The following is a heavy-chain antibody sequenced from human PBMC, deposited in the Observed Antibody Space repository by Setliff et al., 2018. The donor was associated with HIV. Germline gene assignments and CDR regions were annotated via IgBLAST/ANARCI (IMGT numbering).Heavy chain of an antibody. CDR1: GGSISSYY. CDR3: ASAGSGTRAPPRY. D-gene: IGHD1-1*01. CDR2: IFYSGST. Sequence: SETLSLTCTVSGGSISSYYWSWIRQPPGEGLEWIGYIFYSGSTNYNPSLKSRVTISLDTAKNQFSLKLTSVTAADTAVYYCASAGSGTRAPPRYWGQGTLVTVSS. J-gene: IGHJ4*02. V-gene: IGHV4-59*01.